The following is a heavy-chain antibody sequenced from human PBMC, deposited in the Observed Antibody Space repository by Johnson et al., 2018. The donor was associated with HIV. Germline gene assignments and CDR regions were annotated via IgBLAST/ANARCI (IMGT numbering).Heavy chain of an antibody. J-gene: IGHJ3*02. CDR3: ARAINDAFDI. Sequence: QEKLVVSGGGLVKPGGSLRLSCAASGFTFSDYYMIWIRQAPGKGLEWLSYITISGTSSYYAASVKGRLTISRDNAKNSLYLQMNSLRSEDTAVYFCARAINDAFDIWGQGTIVTVSP. CDR2: ITISGTSS. CDR1: GFTFSDYY. V-gene: IGHV3-11*04.